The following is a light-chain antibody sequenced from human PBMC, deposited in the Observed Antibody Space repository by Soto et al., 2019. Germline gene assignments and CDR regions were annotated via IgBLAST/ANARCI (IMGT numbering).Light chain of an antibody. CDR3: AAWDVSLNGPV. CDR1: SSNIGTKT. J-gene: IGLJ2*01. Sequence: QAVVTQPPSVSATPGQSVTIACSGGSSNIGTKTVNWYQQHPGTAPKLLIYTNNRRPSGVPDRFSGSKSGTSASLAISGLQSEDEGDYYCAAWDVSLNGPVFGGGTKLTVL. V-gene: IGLV1-44*01. CDR2: TNN.